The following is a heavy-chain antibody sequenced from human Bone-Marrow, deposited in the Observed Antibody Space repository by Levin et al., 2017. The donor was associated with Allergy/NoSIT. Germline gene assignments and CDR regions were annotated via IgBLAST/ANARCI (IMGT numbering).Heavy chain of an antibody. V-gene: IGHV1-3*01. CDR1: GYTFTSYA. J-gene: IGHJ6*02. CDR2: INAGNGNT. Sequence: GASVKVSCKASGYTFTSYAMHWVRQAPGQRLEWMGWINAGNGNTKYSQKFQGRVTITRDTSASTAYMELSSLRSEDTAVYYCARELTDYGGYACGMDGWGQGTTVTVSS. CDR3: ARELTDYGGYACGMDG. D-gene: IGHD5-12*01.